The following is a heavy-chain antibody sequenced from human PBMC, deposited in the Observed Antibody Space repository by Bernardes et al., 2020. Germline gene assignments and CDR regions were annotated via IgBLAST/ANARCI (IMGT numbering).Heavy chain of an antibody. CDR3: ARGRTYGDYVVD. CDR2: IYYSGST. J-gene: IGHJ4*02. V-gene: IGHV4-59*01. D-gene: IGHD4-17*01. Sequence: SETLSLTCTVSGGSISSYYWSWIRQPPGKGLEWIGYIYYSGSTNYNPSLKSRVTISVDTSKNQFSLKLSSVTAADTAVYYCARGRTYGDYVVDWGQGTLVTVSS. CDR1: GGSISSYY.